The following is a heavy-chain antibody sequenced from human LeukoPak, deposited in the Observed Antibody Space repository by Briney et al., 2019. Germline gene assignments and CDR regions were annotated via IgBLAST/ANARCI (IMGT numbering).Heavy chain of an antibody. CDR2: IIPIFGTA. J-gene: IGHJ4*02. CDR3: ARGRKSIRYYYDSSGYYVTPYYFDY. CDR1: GGTFSSYA. D-gene: IGHD3-22*01. V-gene: IGHV1-69*13. Sequence: SVKVSCKASGGTFSSYAISWVRQAPGQGLEWMGGIIPIFGTANYAQKFQGRVTITADESTSTAYMELSSLRSEDTAVYYCARGRKSIRYYYDSSGYYVTPYYFDYWGQGTLVTVSS.